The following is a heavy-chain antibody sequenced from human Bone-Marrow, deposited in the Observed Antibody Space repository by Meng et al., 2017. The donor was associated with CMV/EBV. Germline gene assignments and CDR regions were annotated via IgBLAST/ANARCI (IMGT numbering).Heavy chain of an antibody. CDR2: MNPNSGNT. CDR3: ARGEPGYGMDV. Sequence: ASVKVSCTASGGTFSSYAISWVRQATGQGLEWMGWMNPNSGNTGYAQKFQGRVTITRNTSISTAYMELSSLRSEDTAVYYCARGEPGYGMDVWGKGTTVTVSS. V-gene: IGHV1-8*03. J-gene: IGHJ6*04. D-gene: IGHD1-14*01. CDR1: GGTFSSYA.